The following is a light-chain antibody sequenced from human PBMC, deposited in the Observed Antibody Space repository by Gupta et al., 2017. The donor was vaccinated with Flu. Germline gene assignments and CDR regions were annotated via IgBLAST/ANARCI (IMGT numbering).Light chain of an antibody. J-gene: IGKJ1*01. Sequence: DVVLTQSPLSLSVTLGQPASISCRSSQSLVFSDGNTYLNWFQQRPGQSPRRLIHNISKRDPGVPDRFSGSGSGTDFTLTISRVEAEDVGVYYCMQGRQWLWTFGQGTKVEIK. CDR2: NIS. V-gene: IGKV2-30*01. CDR1: QSLVFSDGNTY. CDR3: MQGRQWLWT.